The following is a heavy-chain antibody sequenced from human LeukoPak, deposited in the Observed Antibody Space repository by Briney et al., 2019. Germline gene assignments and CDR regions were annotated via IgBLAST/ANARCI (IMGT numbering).Heavy chain of an antibody. CDR1: GYTFTRYG. D-gene: IGHD2-15*01. V-gene: IGHV1-18*01. CDR2: ISAYNGNT. J-gene: IGHJ4*02. Sequence: GASVKVSCKASGYTFTRYGISWVRQAPGQGLEWMGWISAYNGNTNYAQKLQGRVTMTTDTSTSTAYMELRSLRSDDTAVYSCARVVGYCSGGSCYSGYYFDYWGQGTLVTVSS. CDR3: ARVVGYCSGGSCYSGYYFDY.